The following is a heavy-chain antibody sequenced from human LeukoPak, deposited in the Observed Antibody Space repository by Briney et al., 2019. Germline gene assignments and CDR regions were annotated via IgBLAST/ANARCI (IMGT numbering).Heavy chain of an antibody. CDR1: GFTFSSYS. CDR2: ISSSSSYI. V-gene: IGHV3-21*01. Sequence: PGGSLRLSCAASGFTFSSYSMNWVRQAPGKGLEWVSSISSSSSYIYYADSVKGRFTISRDNAKNSLYLQMNSLRAEDTAVYYCARDRDVGATCLDYWGQGTLVTVSS. D-gene: IGHD1-26*01. CDR3: ARDRDVGATCLDY. J-gene: IGHJ4*02.